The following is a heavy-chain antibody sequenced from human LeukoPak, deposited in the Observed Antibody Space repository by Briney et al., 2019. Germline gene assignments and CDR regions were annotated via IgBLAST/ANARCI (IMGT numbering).Heavy chain of an antibody. CDR1: GFTFSSSA. J-gene: IGHJ4*02. V-gene: IGHV3-23*01. CDR2: IGTSGDRT. Sequence: GGSLRLSCSASGFTFSSSAMSWVRQAPGKGLEWVSAIGTSGDRTFYADSVKGRFTISRDNSKNTLYLQMNSVRAEDTAVYYCARDRPYFDYWGQGTLVTVSS. CDR3: ARDRPYFDY.